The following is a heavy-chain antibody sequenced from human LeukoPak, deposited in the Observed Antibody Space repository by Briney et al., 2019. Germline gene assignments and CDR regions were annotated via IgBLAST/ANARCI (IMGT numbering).Heavy chain of an antibody. CDR2: IYYSGST. J-gene: IGHJ3*02. CDR1: GGSISSYY. V-gene: IGHV4-59*01. Sequence: SETLSLTCTVSGGSISSYYWSWIRQPPGKGLEWIGYIYYSGSTNYNPSLKSRVTISVDTSKNQFSLKLSSVTAADTAVYYCARVASSIAARLDAFDIWGQGTMVTVSS. CDR3: ARVASSIAARLDAFDI. D-gene: IGHD6-6*01.